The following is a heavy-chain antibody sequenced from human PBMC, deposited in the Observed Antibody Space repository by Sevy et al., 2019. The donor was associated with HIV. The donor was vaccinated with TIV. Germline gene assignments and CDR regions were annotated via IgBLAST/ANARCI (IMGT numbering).Heavy chain of an antibody. V-gene: IGHV3-21*01. D-gene: IGHD3-22*01. J-gene: IGHJ3*02. CDR2: ISSSSSCI. CDR3: ARALGYYDSSGYYPDAFDI. CDR1: GFTFSSYS. Sequence: GGSLRLSCAASGFTFSSYSMNWVRQAPGKGLEWVSSISSSSSCIYYADSVKGRFTISRDNAKNSLYLQMNSLRAEDTAVYYCARALGYYDSSGYYPDAFDIWGQGTMVTVSS.